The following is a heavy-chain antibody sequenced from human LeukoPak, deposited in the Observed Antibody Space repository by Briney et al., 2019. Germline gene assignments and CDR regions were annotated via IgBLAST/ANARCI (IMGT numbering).Heavy chain of an antibody. CDR1: GFTFSSYA. D-gene: IGHD2/OR15-2a*01. J-gene: IGHJ4*02. V-gene: IGHV3-30-3*01. CDR2: ISYDGSNK. CDR3: ARGGEALVYEYYFDY. Sequence: GGSLRLSCAASGFTFSSYAMHWVRQAPGKGLEWVAVISYDGSNKYYADSVKGRFTISRDNSKNTLYLQMNSLRAEDTAVYYCARGGEALVYEYYFDYWGQGTLVTVSS.